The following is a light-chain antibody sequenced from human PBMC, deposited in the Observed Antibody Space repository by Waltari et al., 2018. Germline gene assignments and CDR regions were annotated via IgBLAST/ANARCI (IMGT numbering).Light chain of an antibody. CDR2: DVS. CDR3: SSYISSDTLEL. V-gene: IGLV2-14*03. J-gene: IGLJ2*01. Sequence: YPQPHCEAPHHIIFDVSNRPSGVSSRFSGSKSGNTASLTISGLHAQDEADYYCSSYISSDTLELFGGGTSLTVL.